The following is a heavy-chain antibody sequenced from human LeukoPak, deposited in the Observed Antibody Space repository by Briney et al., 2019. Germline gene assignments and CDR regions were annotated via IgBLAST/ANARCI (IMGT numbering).Heavy chain of an antibody. Sequence: PGGSLTLSCAASGFTFRSYGMHWVRQAPGKGLEWVAVISYDGSNKYYADSVKGRFTISRDNSKNTLYLQMNSLRAEDTAVYYCARGDGHTEDYWGQGTLVTVSS. D-gene: IGHD5-24*01. CDR3: ARGDGHTEDY. J-gene: IGHJ4*02. V-gene: IGHV3-30*03. CDR2: ISYDGSNK. CDR1: GFTFRSYG.